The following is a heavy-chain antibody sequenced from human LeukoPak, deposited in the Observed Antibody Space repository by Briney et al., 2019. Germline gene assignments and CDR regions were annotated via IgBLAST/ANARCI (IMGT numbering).Heavy chain of an antibody. CDR2: IYYGGST. D-gene: IGHD6-19*01. V-gene: IGHV4-59*02. CDR1: GGSVTNYY. CDR3: ARAPAVAYNWFDP. J-gene: IGHJ5*02. Sequence: SETLSLTCTVSGGSVTNYYWSWIRQPPGKGLEWIGFIYYGGSTNYIPSLKSRVAISVDTSKNQHSLKLSSVTAADTAVYYCARAPAVAYNWFDPWGQGTLVTVSS.